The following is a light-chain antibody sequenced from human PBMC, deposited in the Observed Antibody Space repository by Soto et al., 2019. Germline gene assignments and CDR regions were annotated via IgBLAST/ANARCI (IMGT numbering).Light chain of an antibody. V-gene: IGKV3-20*01. CDR1: QSVSNNY. CDR2: GAS. CDR3: QQYGSSGT. J-gene: IGKJ1*01. Sequence: EIVLAQSPGTLCLSPGERGTLWWGASQSVSNNYLAWYQQNPGQAPRLLIYGASNRATGIPDRLSGSGSGTDLTLTISRMEPEDFAVYYCQQYGSSGTSRQGTKLDIK.